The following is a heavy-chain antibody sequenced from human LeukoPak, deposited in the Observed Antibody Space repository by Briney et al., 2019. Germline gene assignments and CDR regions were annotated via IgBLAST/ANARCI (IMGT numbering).Heavy chain of an antibody. D-gene: IGHD3-22*01. CDR1: GYTFTGYY. Sequence: ASVKVSCKASGYTFTGYYMHWVRQAPGQGLEWMGWINPNSGGTNYAQKFQGRVTMTRDTSINTAYMELSRLRSDDTAVYYCARDLDKNDYDSSDWFDPWGQGTLVTVSS. J-gene: IGHJ5*02. CDR2: INPNSGGT. CDR3: ARDLDKNDYDSSDWFDP. V-gene: IGHV1-2*02.